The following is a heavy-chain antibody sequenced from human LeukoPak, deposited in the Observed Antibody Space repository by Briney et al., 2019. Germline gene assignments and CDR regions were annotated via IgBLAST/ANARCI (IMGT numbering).Heavy chain of an antibody. CDR3: ARSDYYDSSGYYVDLFDY. CDR1: GFTFSSYG. CDR2: IWYDGSNK. J-gene: IGHJ4*02. V-gene: IGHV3-33*01. D-gene: IGHD3-22*01. Sequence: PGGSLRLSCAASGFTFSSYGMRWVRQAPGKGLEWVTVIWYDGSNKYYADSVKGRFTISRDNSKNTLYLQMSSLRAEDTAVYYCARSDYYDSSGYYVDLFDYWGQGTLVTVSS.